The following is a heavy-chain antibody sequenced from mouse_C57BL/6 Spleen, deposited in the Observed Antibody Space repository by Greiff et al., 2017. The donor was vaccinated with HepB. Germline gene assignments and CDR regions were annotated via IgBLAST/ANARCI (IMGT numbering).Heavy chain of an antibody. CDR3: AKGRTTVVALDY. J-gene: IGHJ2*01. Sequence: VQRVESGPELVKPGASVKISCKASGYAFSSSWMNWVKQRPGKGLEWIGRIYPGDGDTNYNGKFKGKATLTADKSSSTAYMQLSSLTSEDSAVYFCAKGRTTVVALDYWVQGTTLTVSS. V-gene: IGHV1-82*01. CDR2: IYPGDGDT. CDR1: GYAFSSSW. D-gene: IGHD1-1*01.